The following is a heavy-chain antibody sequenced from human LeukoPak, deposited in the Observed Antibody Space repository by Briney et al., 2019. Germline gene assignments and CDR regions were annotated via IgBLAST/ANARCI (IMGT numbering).Heavy chain of an antibody. CDR3: ARLEVPAAIDLDY. D-gene: IGHD2-2*02. Sequence: SETPSLTCAVYGGSFSGYYWSWIRQPPGKGLEWIGEINHSGSTNYNPSLKSRVTISVDTSKNQFSLKLSSVTAADTAVYYCARLEVPAAIDLDYWGQGTLVTVSS. CDR1: GGSFSGYY. CDR2: INHSGST. V-gene: IGHV4-34*01. J-gene: IGHJ4*02.